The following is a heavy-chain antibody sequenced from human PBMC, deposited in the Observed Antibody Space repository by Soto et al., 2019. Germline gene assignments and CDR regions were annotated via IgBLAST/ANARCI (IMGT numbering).Heavy chain of an antibody. CDR2: INPNSGGT. D-gene: IGHD3-9*01. Sequence: ASVKVSCKASGYTFTGYYMHWVRQAPGQGLEWMGWINPNSGGTNYAQKLQGRVTMTTDTSTSTAYMELRSLRSDDTAVYYCARDPSYYDILTGYYPRYYYYYGMDVWGQGTTVTVSS. CDR3: ARDPSYYDILTGYYPRYYYYYGMDV. CDR1: GYTFTGYY. V-gene: IGHV1-2*02. J-gene: IGHJ6*02.